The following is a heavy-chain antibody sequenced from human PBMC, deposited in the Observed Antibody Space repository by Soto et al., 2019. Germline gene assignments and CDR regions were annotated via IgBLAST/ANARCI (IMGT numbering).Heavy chain of an antibody. Sequence: SETLSLTCTVSGGSTSSGSYYWSWIRQLPGKGLEWIAYIYYSGSTYYNPSLQSRVTISLDKSKNQFSLKLSSVTAADTAVYYCARATTVTTDFWGQGTLVTVS. J-gene: IGHJ4*02. CDR1: GGSTSSGSYY. D-gene: IGHD4-17*01. V-gene: IGHV4-31*03. CDR2: IYYSGST. CDR3: ARATTVTTDF.